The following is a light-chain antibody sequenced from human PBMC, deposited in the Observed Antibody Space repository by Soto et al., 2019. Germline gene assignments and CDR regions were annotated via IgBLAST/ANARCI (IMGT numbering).Light chain of an antibody. Sequence: DIQMTQSPSSLSASVGDRVTIACRASQVIRDYLAWYQQKPGKVPKLLIYRASTLHSGVPSRFSGSGSGTDFTLTLNSLQPDDVATYYCQNYNSAPLSFGGGTKVDIK. CDR2: RAS. J-gene: IGKJ4*01. CDR1: QVIRDY. CDR3: QNYNSAPLS. V-gene: IGKV1-27*01.